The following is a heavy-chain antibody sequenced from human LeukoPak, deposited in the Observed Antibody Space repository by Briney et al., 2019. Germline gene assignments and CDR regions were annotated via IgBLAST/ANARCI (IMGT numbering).Heavy chain of an antibody. CDR1: GGSFSGYN. CDR3: ARTSIAARRANAFDI. D-gene: IGHD6-6*01. Sequence: SETLSLTCAVYGGSFSGYNWSWIRQPPGKGLEWIGEINHSGSTNYNPSLKSRVTISVDRSKNQFSLKLSSVTAADTAVYYCARTSIAARRANAFDIWGQGTMVTVSS. CDR2: INHSGST. V-gene: IGHV4-34*01. J-gene: IGHJ3*02.